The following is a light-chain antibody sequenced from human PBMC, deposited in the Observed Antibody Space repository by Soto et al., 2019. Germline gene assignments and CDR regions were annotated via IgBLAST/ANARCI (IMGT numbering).Light chain of an antibody. CDR2: GNS. CDR3: QSYDSSLSGSNYV. CDR1: SSNIGAGYD. Sequence: QAVVTQPPSVSGAPGQRVTISCTGSSSNIGAGYDVHWYQQLPGTAPKLLIYGNSNRPSGVPDRFSGSKSGTSASLAITGLQAEDEADHYCQSYDSSLSGSNYVFGTGTKLTVL. J-gene: IGLJ1*01. V-gene: IGLV1-40*01.